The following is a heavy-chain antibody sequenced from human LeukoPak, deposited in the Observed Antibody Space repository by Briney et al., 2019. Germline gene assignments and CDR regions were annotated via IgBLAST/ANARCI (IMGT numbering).Heavy chain of an antibody. J-gene: IGHJ3*02. CDR3: ARDSADSSSFAFDI. CDR1: RITFSSHW. CDR2: IKQDGSVK. V-gene: IGHV3-7*01. D-gene: IGHD6-13*01. Sequence: PGGSLRLSCAASRITFSSHWMAWVRQAPGKGLEWVANIKQDGSVKDYVDSVKGRFTISRDNAKNSLYLQMDSLRVEATAVYYCARDSADSSSFAFDIWGQGTLVTVSS.